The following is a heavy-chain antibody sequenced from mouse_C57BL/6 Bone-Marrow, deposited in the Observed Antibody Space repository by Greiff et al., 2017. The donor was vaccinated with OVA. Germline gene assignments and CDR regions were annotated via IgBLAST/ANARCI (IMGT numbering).Heavy chain of an antibody. D-gene: IGHD2-3*01. CDR1: GYTFTSYW. CDR3: AREGWLLSWYFDV. V-gene: IGHV1-52*01. J-gene: IGHJ1*03. CDR2: IDPSDSET. Sequence: QVQLQQPGAELVRPGSSVKLSCKASGYTFTSYWMHWVKQRPIQGLEWIGNIDPSDSETPYNQKFKAKATLTVDKSSITAYMQLSSLTSEDSAVYYCAREGWLLSWYFDVWGTGTTVTVSS.